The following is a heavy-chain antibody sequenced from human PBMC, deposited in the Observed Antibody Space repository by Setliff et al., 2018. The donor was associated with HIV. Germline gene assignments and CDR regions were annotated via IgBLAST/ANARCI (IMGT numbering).Heavy chain of an antibody. CDR1: GGSISSSSYY. V-gene: IGHV4-31*01. Sequence: KPSETLSLTCTVSGGSISSSSYYWNWFRQYPGKGLEWIGYIHYTGTTNQNPSLRSLITISLDTSKNQFSLKLTSVTAADTAVYYCARAPYVSGSFGWFDPWGQGTRVTVSS. D-gene: IGHD3-10*01. CDR3: ARAPYVSGSFGWFDP. J-gene: IGHJ5*02. CDR2: IHYTGTT.